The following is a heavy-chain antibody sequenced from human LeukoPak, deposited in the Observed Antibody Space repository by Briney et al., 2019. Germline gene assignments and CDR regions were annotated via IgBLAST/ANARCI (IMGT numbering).Heavy chain of an antibody. CDR1: GFTFSSYS. Sequence: GGSLRLSCAASGFTFSSYSMNWVRQAPGKGLEWVSSISSSSSYIYYADSVKGRFTISRDNAKNSLYLQMNSLRAEDTAVYYCARPYSGGSSWYLDAFDIWGQGTMVTVSS. CDR3: ARPYSGGSSWYLDAFDI. J-gene: IGHJ3*02. D-gene: IGHD6-13*01. V-gene: IGHV3-21*01. CDR2: ISSSSSYI.